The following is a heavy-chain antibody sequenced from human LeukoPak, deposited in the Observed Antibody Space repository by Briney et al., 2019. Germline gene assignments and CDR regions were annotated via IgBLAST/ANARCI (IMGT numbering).Heavy chain of an antibody. CDR3: ARDFWSGYLRF. J-gene: IGHJ4*02. CDR1: GGTFSSYA. Sequence: ASVKVSCKASGGTFSSYAISWVRQAPGQGLEWMGGIIPIFGTANYAQKFQGRVSITADESTSTAYMELSSLRSEDTAVYYCARDFWSGYLRFWGQGTLVTVSS. V-gene: IGHV1-69*13. D-gene: IGHD3-3*01. CDR2: IIPIFGTA.